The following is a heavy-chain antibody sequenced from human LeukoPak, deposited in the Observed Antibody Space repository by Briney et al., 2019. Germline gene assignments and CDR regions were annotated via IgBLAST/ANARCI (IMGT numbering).Heavy chain of an antibody. CDR2: IYYSGST. D-gene: IGHD2-15*01. V-gene: IGHV4-59*01. Sequence: PSETLPLTCTVSGGSISSYYWSWIRQPPGKGLEWIGYIYYSGSTNYNPSLKSRVTISVDTSKNQFSLKLSSVTAADTAVYYCARLNIAGYYYYGMDVWGQGTTVTVSS. J-gene: IGHJ6*02. CDR1: GGSISSYY. CDR3: ARLNIAGYYYYGMDV.